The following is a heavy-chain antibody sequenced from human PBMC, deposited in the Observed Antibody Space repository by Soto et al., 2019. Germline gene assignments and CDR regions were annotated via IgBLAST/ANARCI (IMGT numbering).Heavy chain of an antibody. D-gene: IGHD2-2*01. CDR2: INPSGGST. Sequence: GASVKVSCKASGYTFTSYYIHWVRQAPGQGLEWVGLINPSGGSTTYAPKFQGRVTMTRDTSTSTAYMELRSLRSDDTAVYYCARPIFCSSTSCDNWFDPWGQGTLVTVSS. CDR1: GYTFTSYY. V-gene: IGHV1-46*01. J-gene: IGHJ5*02. CDR3: ARPIFCSSTSCDNWFDP.